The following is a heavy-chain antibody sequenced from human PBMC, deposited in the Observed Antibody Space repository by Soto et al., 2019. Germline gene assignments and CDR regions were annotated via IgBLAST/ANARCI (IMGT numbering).Heavy chain of an antibody. CDR2: IYYSGST. V-gene: IGHV4-31*03. CDR3: ARALGYCSGGSCYWGRWFDP. CDR1: GGSISSGGYY. J-gene: IGHJ5*02. Sequence: PSETLSLTCTVSGGSISSGGYYWSWIRQHPGKGLEWIGYIYYSGSTYYNPSLKSRVTISVDTSKNQFSLKLSSVTAADTAVYYCARALGYCSGGSCYWGRWFDPWGQGTLVTVSS. D-gene: IGHD2-15*01.